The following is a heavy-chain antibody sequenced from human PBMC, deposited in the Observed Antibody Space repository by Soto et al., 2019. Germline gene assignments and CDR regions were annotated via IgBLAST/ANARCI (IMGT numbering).Heavy chain of an antibody. Sequence: PGGSLRLSCAASGFTFSSYGMHWVRQAPGKGLEWVAVISYDGSNKYYADSVKGRFTISRDNSKNTLYLQMNSLRAEDTAVYYCAKEQAVLYSSGWYQFYYWATNTKPYYFDYWGQGTLVTVSS. CDR2: ISYDGSNK. CDR3: AKEQAVLYSSGWYQFYYWATNTKPYYFDY. CDR1: GFTFSSYG. J-gene: IGHJ4*02. D-gene: IGHD6-19*01. V-gene: IGHV3-30*18.